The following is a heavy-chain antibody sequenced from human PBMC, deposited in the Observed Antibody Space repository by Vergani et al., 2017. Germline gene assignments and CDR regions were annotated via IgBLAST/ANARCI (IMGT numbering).Heavy chain of an antibody. Sequence: QVQLQESGPGLVKPSQTLSLTCTVSGGSISSGSYYWSWIRQPAGKGLEWIGRIYTSGSTNYNPSLKSRVTISVDTSKNQFSLKLSSVTAADTAVYYCARVGRDGYNYFDYWGQGTLVTVSS. CDR1: GGSISSGSYY. V-gene: IGHV4-61*02. J-gene: IGHJ4*02. CDR3: ARVGRDGYNYFDY. CDR2: IYTSGST. D-gene: IGHD5-24*01.